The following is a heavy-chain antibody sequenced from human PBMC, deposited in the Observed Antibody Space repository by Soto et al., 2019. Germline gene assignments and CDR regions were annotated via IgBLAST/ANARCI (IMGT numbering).Heavy chain of an antibody. CDR1: GFTFSVYS. J-gene: IGHJ4*02. D-gene: IGHD6-19*01. CDR3: ARSVEGHFVY. V-gene: IGHV3-48*02. Sequence: GGSLRLSCAASGFTFSVYSMNWIRQAPGKGLQWVSYMTSDMKTIHYADSVKGRFTISRDNAKNLVYLQMTSLRDEDTAVYYCARSVEGHFVYWGQGVLVTVSS. CDR2: MTSDMKTI.